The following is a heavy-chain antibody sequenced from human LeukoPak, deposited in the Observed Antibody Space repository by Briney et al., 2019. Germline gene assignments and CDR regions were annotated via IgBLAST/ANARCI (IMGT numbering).Heavy chain of an antibody. CDR3: VKGDNNILTGYYNSFDY. D-gene: IGHD3-9*01. V-gene: IGHV3-23*01. CDR1: GFTFRNFA. CDR2: ISGSGIST. J-gene: IGHJ4*02. Sequence: GGSLRLSCAASGFTFRNFAMSWVRQAPGKGLEWVSSISGSGISTYYADSVKGRFTISRDNSRDTLYLQMNSLRAEDTALYYCVKGDNNILTGYYNSFDYWGQGTLVTVSS.